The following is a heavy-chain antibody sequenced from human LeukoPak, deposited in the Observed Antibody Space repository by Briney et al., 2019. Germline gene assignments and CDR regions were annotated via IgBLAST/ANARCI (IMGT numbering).Heavy chain of an antibody. CDR2: ISGSGGST. Sequence: GGSLRLSCAASGFTFSSYWMSWVRQAPGKGLEWVSAISGSGGSTYYADSVKGRFTISRDNSKNTLYLQMNSLRAEDTAVYYCAKVGYCSGGSCYDYWGQGTLVTVSS. D-gene: IGHD2-15*01. V-gene: IGHV3-23*01. CDR3: AKVGYCSGGSCYDY. J-gene: IGHJ4*02. CDR1: GFTFSSYW.